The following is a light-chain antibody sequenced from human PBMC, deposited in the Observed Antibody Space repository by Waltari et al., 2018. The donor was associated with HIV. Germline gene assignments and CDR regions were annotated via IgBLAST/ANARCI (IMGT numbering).Light chain of an antibody. CDR1: SSNIGTYNL. J-gene: IGLJ3*02. CDR2: EVS. CDR3: CSYAGSSTLV. V-gene: IGLV2-23*02. Sequence: QSALTQPASVSGSPGQSITISCTGTSSNIGTYNLVSWHQQHPGKAPKTLIYEVSQRPSGVSNRFSGSKSGNPASLTISVLQAEDEADYYCCSYAGSSTLVFGGGTKVTVL.